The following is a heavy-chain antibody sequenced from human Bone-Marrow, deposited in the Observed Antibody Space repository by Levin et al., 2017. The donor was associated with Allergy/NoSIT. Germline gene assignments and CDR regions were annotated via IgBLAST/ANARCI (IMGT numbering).Heavy chain of an antibody. V-gene: IGHV4-31*03. CDR2: IHYSGRA. CDR3: ASEVINPSYGHLDGFDI. J-gene: IGHJ3*02. D-gene: IGHD3-16*02. Sequence: SETLSLTCTVSGGSINSENYYWSWIRQHPGKGLEWIGYIHYSGRAYYNPSLKSRPILSVDTSKNQFSLKLSSVTAADTALYYCASEVINPSYGHLDGFDIWCQGTMVTVSS. CDR1: GGSINSENYY.